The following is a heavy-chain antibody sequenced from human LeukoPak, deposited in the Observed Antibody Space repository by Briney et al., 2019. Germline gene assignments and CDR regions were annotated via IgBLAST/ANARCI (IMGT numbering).Heavy chain of an antibody. CDR1: GFTFSDYN. D-gene: IGHD2-15*01. V-gene: IGHV3-11*01. Sequence: GGSLRLSCAASGFTFSDYNMRWIRQAPGKGPEWVSSISRSGSTKYYADSVKGRFTISRDNAKNSLFLQMNSLRAEDTAVYYCARVLRYCSGGNCYSGGLGYMDVWGKGTTVTISS. CDR2: ISRSGSTK. J-gene: IGHJ6*03. CDR3: ARVLRYCSGGNCYSGGLGYMDV.